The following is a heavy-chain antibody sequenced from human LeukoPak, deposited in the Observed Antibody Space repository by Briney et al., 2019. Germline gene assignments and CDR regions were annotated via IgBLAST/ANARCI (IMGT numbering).Heavy chain of an antibody. Sequence: GASVKVSCKASGYTFTSYDINWVRQATGQGLEWMGWMNPNSGNTGYAQKFQGRVTMTRNTSISTAYMELSSLRSEDTAVYYCARVTGCTNGVCYKPSECMDVWGQGTTVTVSS. V-gene: IGHV1-8*01. CDR1: GYTFTSYD. CDR2: MNPNSGNT. D-gene: IGHD2-8*01. CDR3: ARVTGCTNGVCYKPSECMDV. J-gene: IGHJ6*02.